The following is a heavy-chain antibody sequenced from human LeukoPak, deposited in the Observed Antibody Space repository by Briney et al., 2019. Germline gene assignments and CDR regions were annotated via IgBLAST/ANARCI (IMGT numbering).Heavy chain of an antibody. Sequence: ASVKVSCKASGYTFTGYYMHWVRQAPGQGLEWLGWFNPKSGGTNYAQKFQGRVTMTRDTSISTAYMELSRLRSDDTAVYYCAREFYDFWSGQHQYYFDYWGQGTLVTVSS. CDR2: FNPKSGGT. CDR3: AREFYDFWSGQHQYYFDY. CDR1: GYTFTGYY. D-gene: IGHD3-3*01. J-gene: IGHJ4*02. V-gene: IGHV1-2*02.